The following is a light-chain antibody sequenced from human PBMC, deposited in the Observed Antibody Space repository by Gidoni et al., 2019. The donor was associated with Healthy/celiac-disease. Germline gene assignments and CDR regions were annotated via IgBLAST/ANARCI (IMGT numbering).Light chain of an antibody. CDR3: AAWDDSLSGLYV. V-gene: IGLV1-47*01. Sequence: QSVLTQPPSASGTPGQRLTISCSGSSSNIGGNYVYWYQQLPGTAPKLLIYRNNQRPSGVPDRFSGSKSGTSASLAISGLRSEDEADYYCAAWDDSLSGLYVFGTGTKVTVL. CDR1: SSNIGGNY. CDR2: RNN. J-gene: IGLJ1*01.